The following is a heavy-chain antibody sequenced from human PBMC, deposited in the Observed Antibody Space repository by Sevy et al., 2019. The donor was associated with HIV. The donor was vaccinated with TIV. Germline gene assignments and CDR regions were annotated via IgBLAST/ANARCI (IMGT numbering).Heavy chain of an antibody. J-gene: IGHJ4*02. D-gene: IGHD3-22*01. V-gene: IGHV3-48*02. CDR1: GFTFSSHS. CDR2: ISGTGNTI. CDR3: ARVPPYYDSNVSDF. Sequence: GGSLRLSCAASGFTFSSHSMNLVRQTPGKGLEWISYISGTGNTIYYAGSVKGRFTISRDNAKNSLYLQLKSLRDEDTAIYYCARVPPYYDSNVSDFWGQGSLVTVSS.